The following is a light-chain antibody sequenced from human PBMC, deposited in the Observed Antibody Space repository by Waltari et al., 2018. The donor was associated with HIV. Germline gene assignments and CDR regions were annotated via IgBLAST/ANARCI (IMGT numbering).Light chain of an antibody. CDR3: SSYSSTTTLI. CDR1: ITHVGSSNL. J-gene: IGLJ1*01. V-gene: IGLV2-23*02. Sequence: QSALTQPASVSGSPGQSVTISCTGPITHVGSSNLVSWYQQRTGEVPKLLILEVTKWPSGISERFSGSKSGNTASLTISGLQAEDEGDYYCSSYSSTTTLIFGSGTTVTV. CDR2: EVT.